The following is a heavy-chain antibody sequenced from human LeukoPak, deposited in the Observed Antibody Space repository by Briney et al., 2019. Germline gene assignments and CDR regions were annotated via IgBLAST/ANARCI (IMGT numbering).Heavy chain of an antibody. J-gene: IGHJ3*02. CDR2: ISFSSTHI. D-gene: IGHD2-2*01. CDR1: GFIFSNYG. V-gene: IGHV3-21*01. CDR3: ARGPPRLYCSSTSCYRAAFDI. Sequence: PGGSLRLSCAASGFIFSNYGMSWVRQAPGKGLEWVSSISFSSTHIYYADSIQGRFTISRDNAKNSLYLQMNSLRAEDTAVYYCARGPPRLYCSSTSCYRAAFDIWGQGTMVTVSS.